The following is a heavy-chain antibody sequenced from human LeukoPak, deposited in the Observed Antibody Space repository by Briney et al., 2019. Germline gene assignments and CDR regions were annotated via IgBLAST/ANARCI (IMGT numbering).Heavy chain of an antibody. V-gene: IGHV1-2*02. J-gene: IGHJ4*02. Sequence: GASVKVSCKASGYTFTGYYMHWVRQAPGQGLEWMGWINPNSGGTNYAQKFQGRVTMTRDTSISTAYMELSRLRSDDTAVHYCARNLRSRTSCYVGYWGQGTLVTVSS. D-gene: IGHD2-2*01. CDR3: ARNLRSRTSCYVGY. CDR1: GYTFTGYY. CDR2: INPNSGGT.